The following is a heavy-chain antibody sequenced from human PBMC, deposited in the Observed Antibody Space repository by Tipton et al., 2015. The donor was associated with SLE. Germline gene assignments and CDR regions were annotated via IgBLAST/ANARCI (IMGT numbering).Heavy chain of an antibody. CDR2: IWYDGSNK. J-gene: IGHJ4*02. Sequence: RSLRLSCAASGFTFSSYGMHWVRQAPGKGLEWVAVIWYDGSNKYYADSVKGRFTISRDNSKNTLYLQMNSLRAEDTAVYYCAKAHNYYDSSGHGYWGQGTLVTVSS. CDR3: AKAHNYYDSSGHGY. CDR1: GFTFSSYG. V-gene: IGHV3-33*06. D-gene: IGHD3-22*01.